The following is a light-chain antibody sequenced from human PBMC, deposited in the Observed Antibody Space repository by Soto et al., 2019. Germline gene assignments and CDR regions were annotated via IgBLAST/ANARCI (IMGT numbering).Light chain of an antibody. CDR2: AAS. Sequence: QTAPPPPPPSPSVGERSTNTCPASQGIAPYLAWFQQKPGKVPKLLIYAASTLQSGVPSRFSGSGSGTDFTLTISSLQPEDVATYYCQKYNSAPLTFGGGTKVDIK. V-gene: IGKV1-27*01. CDR3: QKYNSAPLT. CDR1: QGIAPY. J-gene: IGKJ4*01.